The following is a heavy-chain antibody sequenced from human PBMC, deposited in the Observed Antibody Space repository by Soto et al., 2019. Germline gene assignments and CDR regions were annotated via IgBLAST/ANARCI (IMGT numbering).Heavy chain of an antibody. Sequence: SSDTLSLTCAVYGGSISSCFYSWSWIRQPPGKGLEWIGYIYHSGSTYYNPSLKSRVTISVDRSKNQFSLKLSSVTAADTAVYYCARVHDYWGQGTLVTVSS. CDR1: GGSISSCFYS. J-gene: IGHJ4*02. CDR2: IYHSGST. V-gene: IGHV4-30-2*01. CDR3: ARVHDY.